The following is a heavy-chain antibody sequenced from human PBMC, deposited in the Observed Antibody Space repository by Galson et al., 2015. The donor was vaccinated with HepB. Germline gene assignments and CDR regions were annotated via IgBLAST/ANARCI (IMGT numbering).Heavy chain of an antibody. D-gene: IGHD3-3*01. CDR2: MNPNSGNT. V-gene: IGHV1-8*01. CDR3: ARGPGLVPYYDFWSGYYTGPFGY. J-gene: IGHJ4*02. CDR1: GYTFTSYD. Sequence: SVKVSCKASGYTFTSYDINWVRQATGQGLEWMGWMNPNSGNTGYAQKFQGRVTMTRNTSISTAYMELSSLRSEDTAVYYCARGPGLVPYYDFWSGYYTGPFGYWGQGTLVTVSS.